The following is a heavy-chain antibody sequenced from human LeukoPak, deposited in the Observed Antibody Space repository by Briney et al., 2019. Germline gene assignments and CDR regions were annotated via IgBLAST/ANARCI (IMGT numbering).Heavy chain of an antibody. CDR1: GGSISSYY. J-gene: IGHJ6*03. CDR3: ARVGSTRVYYYYMEV. D-gene: IGHD2-2*01. Sequence: SETLSLTCTVSGGSISSYYWSWIRQPPWKGLEWIGYIYYSGSTNYKPSLKSRVTISVDTSKNQFSLKLSSVTAADTAVYYWARVGSTRVYYYYMEVWGKGTPVTVSS. V-gene: IGHV4-59*08. CDR2: IYYSGST.